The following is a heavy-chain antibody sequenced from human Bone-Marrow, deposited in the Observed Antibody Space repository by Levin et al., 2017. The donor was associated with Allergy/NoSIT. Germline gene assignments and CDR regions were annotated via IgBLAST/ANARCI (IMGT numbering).Heavy chain of an antibody. CDR3: ARADSYGYLDF. CDR1: GFTFRNYG. D-gene: IGHD5-18*01. Sequence: GESLKISCAASGFTFRNYGMHWVRQAPGKGLEWVALIYYDGSNKYYADSVKGRFTISRDNSKNTLHLQINSLRADDTALYYCARADSYGYLDFWGQGTLVTVSS. CDR2: IYYDGSNK. V-gene: IGHV3-33*01. J-gene: IGHJ4*02.